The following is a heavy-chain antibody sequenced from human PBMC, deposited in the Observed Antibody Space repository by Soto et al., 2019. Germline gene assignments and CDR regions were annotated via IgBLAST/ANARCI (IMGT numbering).Heavy chain of an antibody. J-gene: IGHJ4*02. Sequence: PGGSLRLSCAASGFTFSSYSMNWVRQAPGKGLEWVSYISSSSSTIYYADSVKGRFNISRDNAKNSLYLQMNSLRDADTAVYYCASIPFDYWGQGTLVTVSS. CDR1: GFTFSSYS. V-gene: IGHV3-48*02. CDR3: ASIPFDY. CDR2: ISSSSSTI.